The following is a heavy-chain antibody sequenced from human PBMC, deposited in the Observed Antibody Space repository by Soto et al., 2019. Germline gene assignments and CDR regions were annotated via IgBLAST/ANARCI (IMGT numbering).Heavy chain of an antibody. CDR1: GGSFSGYY. V-gene: IGHV4-34*01. D-gene: IGHD3-22*01. CDR3: ARGLYYYDSSGDAFDI. Sequence: SETLSLTCAVYGGSFSGYYWSWIRQPPGKGLEWIGEINHSGSTNYNPSLKSRVTISVDTSKNQFSLKLSSVTAADTAVYYCARGLYYYDSSGDAFDIWRQVTMVTASS. J-gene: IGHJ3*02. CDR2: INHSGST.